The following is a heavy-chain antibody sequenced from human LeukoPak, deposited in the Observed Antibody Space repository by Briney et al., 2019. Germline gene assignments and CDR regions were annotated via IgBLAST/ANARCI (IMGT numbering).Heavy chain of an antibody. D-gene: IGHD4-23*01. Sequence: ASVKVSCKASGYTFTGYYMHWVRQAPGQGLEWMGWINPNSGGTNYAQKFQGRVTMTRDTSISTAYMELSRLRSDDTAVYYCARPTTVVTPVDAFDIWGQGTMVTVSS. CDR3: ARPTTVVTPVDAFDI. V-gene: IGHV1-2*02. J-gene: IGHJ3*02. CDR1: GYTFTGYY. CDR2: INPNSGGT.